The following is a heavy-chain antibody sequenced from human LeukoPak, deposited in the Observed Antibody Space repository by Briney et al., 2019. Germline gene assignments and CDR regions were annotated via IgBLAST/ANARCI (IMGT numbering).Heavy chain of an antibody. V-gene: IGHV1-2*06. CDR1: GYTFTGYY. J-gene: IGHJ6*03. Sequence: ASVKDSCKASGYTFTGYYMHWVRQAPGQGLEWMGRINPNSGGTNYAQKFQGRVTMTRDTSISTAYMELSRLRSDDTAVYYCARGVGVTIFGVVIVEDYYYFMDVWGKGTTVTVSS. CDR3: ARGVGVTIFGVVIVEDYYYFMDV. CDR2: INPNSGGT. D-gene: IGHD3-3*01.